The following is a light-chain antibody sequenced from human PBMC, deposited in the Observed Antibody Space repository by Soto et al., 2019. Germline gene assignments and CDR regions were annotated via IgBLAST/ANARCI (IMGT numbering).Light chain of an antibody. J-gene: IGKJ1*01. Sequence: EIVLTQSPGTLSLSPGERATLFCRASQSVSSSYLAWYQQKPAQAPRLLIYGASSRATGIPDRFSGSGSGTDFTLTISRLEPEDFAVYYCQQYGTSFWTFGQGTKVDIK. CDR1: QSVSSSY. CDR3: QQYGTSFWT. V-gene: IGKV3-20*01. CDR2: GAS.